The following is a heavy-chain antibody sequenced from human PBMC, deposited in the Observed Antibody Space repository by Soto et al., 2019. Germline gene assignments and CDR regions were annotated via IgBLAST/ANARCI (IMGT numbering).Heavy chain of an antibody. CDR2: ISYDGSNK. J-gene: IGHJ4*02. CDR3: ARDTQSYSSSSGVGPY. V-gene: IGHV3-30-3*01. D-gene: IGHD6-6*01. CDR1: GFTFSSYA. Sequence: VGSLRLSCAASGFTFSSYAMHWVRQAPGKGLEWVAVISYDGSNKYYADSVKGRFTISRDNSKNTLYLQMNSLRAEDTAVYYCARDTQSYSSSSGVGPYWGQGTLVTVSS.